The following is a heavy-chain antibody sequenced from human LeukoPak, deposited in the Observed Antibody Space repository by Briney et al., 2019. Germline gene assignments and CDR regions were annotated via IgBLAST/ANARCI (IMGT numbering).Heavy chain of an antibody. CDR3: AKDWRITIRGPFDY. CDR1: GFTLSSYG. J-gene: IGHJ4*02. Sequence: GGSLRLSCAASGFTLSSYGMHWVRQAPGKGLEWVAVISYDGSNKYYADSVKGRFTISRDNSKNTLYLQMNSLRAEDTAVYYCAKDWRITIRGPFDYWGQGTLVTVSS. V-gene: IGHV3-30*18. CDR2: ISYDGSNK. D-gene: IGHD3-3*01.